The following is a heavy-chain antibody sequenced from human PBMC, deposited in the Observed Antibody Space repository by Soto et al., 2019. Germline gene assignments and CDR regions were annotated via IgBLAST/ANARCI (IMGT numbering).Heavy chain of an antibody. CDR3: AEWARYCSGADCRA. CDR1: GFPFSSRA. J-gene: IGHJ5*02. Sequence: EVQLLASGGGLVQPGGSLRLSCAASGFPFSSRAMSWVRQAPGKGLEWVSAISGSGTITYYADSVKGRFTISRDTSKNTRYLQMKSLRADDTAVYYCAEWARYCSGADCRAWGQGTLVTVSS. D-gene: IGHD2-15*01. V-gene: IGHV3-23*01. CDR2: ISGSGTIT.